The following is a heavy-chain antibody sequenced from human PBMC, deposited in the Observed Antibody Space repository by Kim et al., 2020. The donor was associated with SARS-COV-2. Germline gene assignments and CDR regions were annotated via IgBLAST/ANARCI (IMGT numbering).Heavy chain of an antibody. CDR3: ARDVSEAYFDY. J-gene: IGHJ4*02. V-gene: IGHV4-31*02. Sequence: YHNPALQSRVTISVDTSKNQFSLKLSSVTAADTAVYYCARDVSEAYFDYWGQGTLVTVSS. D-gene: IGHD2-8*01.